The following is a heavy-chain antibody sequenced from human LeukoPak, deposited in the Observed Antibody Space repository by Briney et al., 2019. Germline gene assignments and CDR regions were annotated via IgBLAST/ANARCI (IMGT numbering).Heavy chain of an antibody. D-gene: IGHD3-22*01. CDR3: ARANGYYYDSSGYYYYDDY. J-gene: IGHJ4*02. V-gene: IGHV4-34*01. CDR2: INHSGST. Sequence: SETLSLTCAVYGGSFSGYYWSWIRQPPGKGLEWIGEINHSGSTNYNPSLKSRVTISVDTSKNQFSPKLSSVTAADTAVYYCARANGYYYDSSGYYYYDDYWGQGTLVTVSS. CDR1: GGSFSGYY.